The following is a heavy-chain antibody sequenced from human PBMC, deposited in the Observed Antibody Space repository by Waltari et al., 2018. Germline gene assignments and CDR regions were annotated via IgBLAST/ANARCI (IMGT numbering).Heavy chain of an antibody. D-gene: IGHD6-6*01. J-gene: IGHJ5*02. Sequence: VQLQESGPGLVKPSETLSLTCTVPGGSISSYYWSWLRPPAGKGLEWIGRIYTSGSTNYNPSLKSRVTMSVDTSKNQFSLKLSSVTAADTAVYYCARAGEGGAARRVVWFDPWGQGTLVTVSS. CDR2: IYTSGST. CDR3: ARAGEGGAARRVVWFDP. CDR1: GGSISSYY. V-gene: IGHV4-4*07.